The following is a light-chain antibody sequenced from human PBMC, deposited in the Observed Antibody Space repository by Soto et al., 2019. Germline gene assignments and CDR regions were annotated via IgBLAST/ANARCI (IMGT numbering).Light chain of an antibody. Sequence: DIQMTQSPSSLSASVGDSVTITCQASQDISNYLNWYQQKPGKAPKLLIYDACNLETGVPSRFSGSGSGTDFTFTISSLQPEDIATYYCQQYDNLPPLTFGGGTKVEIK. CDR3: QQYDNLPPLT. CDR2: DAC. V-gene: IGKV1-33*01. J-gene: IGKJ4*01. CDR1: QDISNY.